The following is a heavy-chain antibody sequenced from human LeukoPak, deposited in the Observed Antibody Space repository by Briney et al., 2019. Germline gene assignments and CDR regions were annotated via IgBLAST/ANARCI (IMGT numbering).Heavy chain of an antibody. CDR1: GGSISSHY. D-gene: IGHD5-12*01. V-gene: IGHV4-59*11. CDR2: IYYSGST. CDR3: ARELKGLRKEAGYYFDY. Sequence: SETLSLTCAVSGGSISSHYWSWIRQPPGKGLGWIGYIYYSGSTNYNPSLKSRVTISVDTSKNQFSLKLSSVTAADTAVYYCARELKGLRKEAGYYFDYWGQGTLVTVSS. J-gene: IGHJ4*02.